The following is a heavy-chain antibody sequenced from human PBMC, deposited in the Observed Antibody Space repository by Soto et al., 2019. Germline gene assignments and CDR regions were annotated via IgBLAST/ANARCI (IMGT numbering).Heavy chain of an antibody. CDR1: GASITRDH. CDR3: ATYTSGGGGRGY. Sequence: QVQLQESGPGLVTPSETLSLTCTVSGASITRDHWNWIRQPPGKGLEWIGEYSGSTNYNPSLKSRVPVSVDTSKNQFSLNMSSVTAADTAVYFCATYTSGGGGRGYWGQGTLVTVSS. CDR2: EYSGST. V-gene: IGHV4-59*08. J-gene: IGHJ4*02. D-gene: IGHD6-19*01.